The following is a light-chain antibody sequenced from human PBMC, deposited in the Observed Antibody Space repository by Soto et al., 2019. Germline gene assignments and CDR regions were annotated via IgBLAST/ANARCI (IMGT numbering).Light chain of an antibody. CDR1: SSDVAVYNY. CDR2: GVN. CDR3: TSFTTTNTWV. V-gene: IGLV2-14*01. J-gene: IGLJ3*02. Sequence: QSALTQPASVSGSPGQSINISCTGTSSDVAVYNYVSWFQQHPGKAPKLIIFGVNNRPSGVSDRFSGSKSGNTASLTISGLQPEDEADYYCTSFTTTNTWVFGGGTKLTVL.